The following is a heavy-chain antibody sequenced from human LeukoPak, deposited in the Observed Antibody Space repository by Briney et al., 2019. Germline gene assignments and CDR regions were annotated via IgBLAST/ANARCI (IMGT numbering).Heavy chain of an antibody. J-gene: IGHJ6*02. CDR3: TRSQYYGMDV. CDR2: INPTGGST. CDR1: GYTFTSYY. V-gene: IGHV1-46*01. Sequence: GASVKVSRKASGYTFTSYYMHWVRQAPGQGLEWMGMINPTGGSTSYAQKFQGRVTMTRDTSTSTVYMELSSLRSEDTAVYYCTRSQYYGMDVWGQGTTVTVSS.